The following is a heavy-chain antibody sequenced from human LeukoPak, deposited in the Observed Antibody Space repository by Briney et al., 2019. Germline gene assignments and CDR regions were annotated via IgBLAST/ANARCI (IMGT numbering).Heavy chain of an antibody. J-gene: IGHJ4*02. CDR1: GFTFSSYG. D-gene: IGHD5-24*01. CDR2: IRYDGSNK. CDR3: AKDLQMATITPFDY. V-gene: IGHV3-30*02. Sequence: PGGSLRLSCAASGFTFSSYGMHWVRQAPGKGLEWVAFIRYDGSNKYYADSVKGRFTISRDNSKNTLYLQMNSLRAEGTAVYYCAKDLQMATITPFDYWGQGTLVTVSS.